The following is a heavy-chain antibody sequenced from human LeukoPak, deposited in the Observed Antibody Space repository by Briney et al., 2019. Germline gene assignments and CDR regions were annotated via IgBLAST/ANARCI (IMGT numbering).Heavy chain of an antibody. V-gene: IGHV1-18*01. CDR2: FDPEDGET. CDR3: ARSGGIWTSRENDY. J-gene: IGHJ4*02. CDR1: GGTFSSYA. Sequence: ASVKVSCNASGGTFSSYAISWVRQAPGKGLEWMGGFDPEDGETIYAQKFQGRVTMTTDTSTGTAYMELRSLRSDDTAVYYCARSGGIWTSRENDYWGQGTLVTVSS. D-gene: IGHD3/OR15-3a*01.